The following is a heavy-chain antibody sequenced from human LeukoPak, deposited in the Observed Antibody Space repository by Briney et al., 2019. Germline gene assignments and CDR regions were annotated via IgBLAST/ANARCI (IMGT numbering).Heavy chain of an antibody. Sequence: PGGSLRLSCGASGFNFNNFAMSWVRQAPGKGPEWLSAMTGPADTTYYAESVKGRFTISRDYSKSMVYLQMTSLRVEDTAIYYCAKGAEIDHWGQGTLVTVSS. J-gene: IGHJ4*02. V-gene: IGHV3-23*01. CDR2: MTGPADTT. CDR1: GFNFNNFA. CDR3: AKGAEIDH.